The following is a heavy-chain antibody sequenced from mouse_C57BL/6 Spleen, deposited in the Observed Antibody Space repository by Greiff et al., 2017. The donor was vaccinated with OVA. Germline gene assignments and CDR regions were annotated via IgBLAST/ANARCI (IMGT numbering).Heavy chain of an antibody. J-gene: IGHJ4*01. V-gene: IGHV1-5*01. CDR1: GYTFTSYW. CDR2: IYPGNSDT. Sequence: VQLQQSGTVLARPGASVKMSCKTSGYTFTSYWMHWVKQRPGQGLEWIGAIYPGNSDTSYNQKFKGKAKLTAVTSASTAYMELSSLTNEDSAVYYCTRKNYYRPSMDYWGQGTSVTVSS. D-gene: IGHD1-1*01. CDR3: TRKNYYRPSMDY.